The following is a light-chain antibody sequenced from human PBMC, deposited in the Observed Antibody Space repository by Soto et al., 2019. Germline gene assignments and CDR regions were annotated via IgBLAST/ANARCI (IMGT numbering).Light chain of an antibody. CDR2: GAS. J-gene: IGKJ1*01. CDR1: QSVSNN. V-gene: IGKV3-15*01. CDR3: QQYNKWRT. Sequence: EIVLTQSPATLSVSPGERAALSCRASQSVSNNLAWYQQRPGQPPRLLIFGASTRATGIPARISGSGSGTDFTLTITSLQSEDFAVYYCQQYNKWRTFGQGTKVDIK.